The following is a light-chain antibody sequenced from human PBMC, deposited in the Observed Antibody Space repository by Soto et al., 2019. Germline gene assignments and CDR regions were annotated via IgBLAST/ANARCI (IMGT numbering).Light chain of an antibody. CDR3: QHYNNWPPWT. V-gene: IGKV3-15*01. CDR2: GAS. CDR1: QSVSSSY. J-gene: IGKJ1*01. Sequence: PGTLSLSPGARATLSCRASQSVSSSYLAWYQQKPGQAPRLLIYGASISATGIPARFSGSGSGTEFTLTISTLQSEDFAIYYCQHYNNWPPWTFGQGTKVDIK.